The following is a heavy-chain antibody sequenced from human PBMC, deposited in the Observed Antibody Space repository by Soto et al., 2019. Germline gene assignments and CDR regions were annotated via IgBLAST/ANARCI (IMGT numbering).Heavy chain of an antibody. CDR2: IWYDGSNK. CDR3: ARDRANIVVVPAAIRDYYYYGMDV. V-gene: IGHV3-33*01. D-gene: IGHD2-2*02. Sequence: SLRLSCAASGFTFSSYGMHWVLQAPGKGLEWVAVIWYDGSNKYYADSVKGRFTISRDNSKNTLYLQMNSLRAEDTAVYYCARDRANIVVVPAAIRDYYYYGMDVWGQGTTVTVSS. J-gene: IGHJ6*02. CDR1: GFTFSSYG.